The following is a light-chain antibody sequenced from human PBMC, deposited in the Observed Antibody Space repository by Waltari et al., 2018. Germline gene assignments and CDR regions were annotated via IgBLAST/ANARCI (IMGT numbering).Light chain of an antibody. CDR1: QTISIW. J-gene: IGKJ2*01. V-gene: IGKV1-5*01. Sequence: DILMTQSPSTLSASVGDRVTITCRASQTISIWLAWYQQKPGKAPKVLIYDASTLESGVPSRFSGSGSGTDFTLTISSLQPDDFATYYCQHYNSNPVTFGQGTKLEIK. CDR2: DAS. CDR3: QHYNSNPVT.